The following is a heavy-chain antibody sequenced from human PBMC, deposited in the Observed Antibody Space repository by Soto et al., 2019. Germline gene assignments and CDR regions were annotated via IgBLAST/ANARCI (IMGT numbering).Heavy chain of an antibody. J-gene: IGHJ4*02. D-gene: IGHD2-21*02. Sequence: QVQLVQSGAEVKKPGSSGKVSCKASGGTFRSYAISWVRQAPGQGLEWMGVIIPIFGTANYAQKFQGRVTITADESTSTAYMELSSLRSEDTAVYYCSRSCGGDCYGLRYFDYWGQGTLVTVSS. V-gene: IGHV1-69*01. CDR1: GGTFRSYA. CDR3: SRSCGGDCYGLRYFDY. CDR2: IIPIFGTA.